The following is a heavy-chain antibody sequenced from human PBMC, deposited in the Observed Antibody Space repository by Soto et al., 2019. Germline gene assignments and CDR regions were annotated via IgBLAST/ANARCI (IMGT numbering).Heavy chain of an antibody. J-gene: IGHJ4*02. CDR2: ISAYNGST. Sequence: ASVKVSCKASGYTFTNFGITWVRQAPGQGLEWMGWISAYNGSTNYAQNLQGRVTMTSDTSTTTAYMELRSLRSDDTAVYYCARGRGDSSVWYIYYWGQGTLVTVSS. V-gene: IGHV1-18*01. CDR3: ARGRGDSSVWYIYY. D-gene: IGHD6-19*01. CDR1: GYTFTNFG.